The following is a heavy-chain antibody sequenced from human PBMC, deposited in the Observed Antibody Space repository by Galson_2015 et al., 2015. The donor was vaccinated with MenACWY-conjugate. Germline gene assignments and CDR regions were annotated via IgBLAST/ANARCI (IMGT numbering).Heavy chain of an antibody. V-gene: IGHV4-59*01. Sequence: SETLSLTCTVSGGSISSYYWSWIRQPPGKGLEWIGYIYYSGSTNYNPSLKSRVTISVDTSKNQFSLKLSSVTAADTAVYYCARELAGGNAFDIWGQGTMLTVSS. CDR1: GGSISSYY. D-gene: IGHD6-19*01. CDR2: IYYSGST. CDR3: ARELAGGNAFDI. J-gene: IGHJ3*02.